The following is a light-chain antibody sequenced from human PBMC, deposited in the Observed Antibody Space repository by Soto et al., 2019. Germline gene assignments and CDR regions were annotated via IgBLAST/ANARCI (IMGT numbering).Light chain of an antibody. CDR1: QSVSSSY. V-gene: IGKV3-20*01. J-gene: IGKJ1*01. CDR2: GAS. Sequence: EIVLTQSPGTLSLSPGERATLSCRASQSVSSSYLAWYQQKPGQAPRLLIHGASSRATGIPDRFSGSGSGTDFTLTISRLEPKDFAVYYCQQYGSSRTFGQGTKVEIK. CDR3: QQYGSSRT.